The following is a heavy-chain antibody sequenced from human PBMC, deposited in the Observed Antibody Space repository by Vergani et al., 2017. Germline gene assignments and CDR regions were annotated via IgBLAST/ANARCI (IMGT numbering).Heavy chain of an antibody. Sequence: EVQLVESGGGLVKPGGSLRLSCAASGFTFSSYSMNWVLQAPGKGLEWVSSISSSSSYINYADSVKGRFTSSRDNAKNSLYLQMNSLRAEDTAVYYCASPQVASSGGSYYYYYGMDVWGQGTTVTVSS. CDR3: ASPQVASSGGSYYYYYGMDV. CDR1: GFTFSSYS. J-gene: IGHJ6*02. CDR2: ISSSSSYI. D-gene: IGHD2-15*01. V-gene: IGHV3-21*01.